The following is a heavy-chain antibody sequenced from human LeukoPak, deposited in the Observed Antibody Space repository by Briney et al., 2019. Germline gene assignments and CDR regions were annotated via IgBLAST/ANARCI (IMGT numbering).Heavy chain of an antibody. CDR3: ARTSLSQWLVLRGYFDY. D-gene: IGHD6-19*01. CDR2: IYHSGST. J-gene: IGHJ4*02. Sequence: SETLSLTCTVSGYSISSGYYWGWIRQPPGKGLEWIGSIYHSGSTYYNPSLKSRVTISVDTSKNQFSLKLSSVTAADTAVYYCARTSLSQWLVLRGYFDYWGQGTLVTVSS. CDR1: GYSISSGYY. V-gene: IGHV4-38-2*02.